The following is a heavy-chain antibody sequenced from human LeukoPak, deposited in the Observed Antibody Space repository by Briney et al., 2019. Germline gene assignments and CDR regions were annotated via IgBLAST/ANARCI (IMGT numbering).Heavy chain of an antibody. CDR3: ARVLRQYQLLLGY. CDR2: INPNSGGT. D-gene: IGHD2-2*01. CDR1: GYTFTGYY. Sequence: SVKVSCKASGYTFTGYYMHWVRQAPGQGLEWMGWINPNSGGTNYAQKFQGRVTMTRDTSISTAYMELSRLRSDDTAAYYCARVLRQYQLLLGYWGQGTLVTVSS. J-gene: IGHJ4*02. V-gene: IGHV1-2*02.